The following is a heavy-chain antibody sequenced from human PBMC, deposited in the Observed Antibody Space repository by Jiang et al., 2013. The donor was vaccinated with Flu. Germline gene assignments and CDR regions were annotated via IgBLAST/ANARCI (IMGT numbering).Heavy chain of an antibody. V-gene: IGHV3-23*01. D-gene: IGHD1-26*01. Sequence: AASGFTFSNYAMSWVRQAPGKGLEWVSYISSSSLSTYYADSVKGRFTISRDNSKNTLYLQMNSLRAEDTAVYYCAKETLTELRRPYYYGMDVWGQGTTVTVSS. CDR1: GFTFSNYA. CDR3: AKETLTELRRPYYYGMDV. CDR2: ISSSSLST. J-gene: IGHJ6*02.